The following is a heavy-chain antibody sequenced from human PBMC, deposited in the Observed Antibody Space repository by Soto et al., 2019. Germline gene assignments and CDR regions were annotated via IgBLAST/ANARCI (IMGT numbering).Heavy chain of an antibody. CDR2: ISAYNGNT. CDR1: GYTFTSYG. CDR3: ARHGWIATAGKGRGNWFDP. V-gene: IGHV1-18*01. Sequence: GASVKVSCKASGYTFTSYGISWVRQAPGQGLEWMGWISAYNGNTNYAQKLQGRVTMTTDTSTSTAYMELRSLRSDDTAMYYCARHGWIATAGKGRGNWFDPWGQGTLVTVSS. D-gene: IGHD6-13*01. J-gene: IGHJ5*02.